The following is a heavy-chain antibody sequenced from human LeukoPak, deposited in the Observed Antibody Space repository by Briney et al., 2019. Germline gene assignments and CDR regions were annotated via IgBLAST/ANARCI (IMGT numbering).Heavy chain of an antibody. CDR1: GYTFTSYY. CDR2: INPSGGST. CDR3: ARDRSSSWPRGNFDY. D-gene: IGHD6-13*01. V-gene: IGHV1-46*01. J-gene: IGHJ4*02. Sequence: GASVKVSCKASGYTFTSYYMHWVRQAPGQGLERMGIINPSGGSTSYAQKFQGRVTMTRDTSTSTVYMELSSLRSEDTAVYYCARDRSSSWPRGNFDYWGQGTLVTVSS.